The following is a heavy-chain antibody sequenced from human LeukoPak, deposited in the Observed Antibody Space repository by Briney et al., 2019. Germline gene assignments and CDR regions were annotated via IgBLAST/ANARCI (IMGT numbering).Heavy chain of an antibody. D-gene: IGHD1-26*01. CDR2: MSYDGNYK. CDR3: ATGSYFEY. Sequence: GGSLRLSCAASGLTFSTFAMQWVRQAPDKGLEWVAVMSYDGNYKYHVDSVKGRFSISRDNSKNTLYLQMNSLRSEGTAVYYCATGSYFEYWGQGTLVTVSS. V-gene: IGHV3-30-3*01. CDR1: GLTFSTFA. J-gene: IGHJ4*02.